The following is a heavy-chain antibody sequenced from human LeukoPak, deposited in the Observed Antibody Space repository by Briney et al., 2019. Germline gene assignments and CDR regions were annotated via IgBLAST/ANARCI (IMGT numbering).Heavy chain of an antibody. V-gene: IGHV4-59*11. D-gene: IGHD4-11*01. Sequence: SETLSLTCTVSGGSISSHYWSWIRQPPGKGLEWIGYIYYSGSTNYNPSLKSRVTISVDTSKNQFSLKPSSVTAADTAVYYCARGYSNYVFPTYYYYYMDVWGKGTTVTVSS. CDR1: GGSISSHY. CDR3: ARGYSNYVFPTYYYYYMDV. CDR2: IYYSGST. J-gene: IGHJ6*03.